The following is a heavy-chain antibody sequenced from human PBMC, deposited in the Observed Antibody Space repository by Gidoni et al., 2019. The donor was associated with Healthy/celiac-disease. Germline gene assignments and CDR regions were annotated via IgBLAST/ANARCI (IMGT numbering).Heavy chain of an antibody. D-gene: IGHD4-17*01. CDR3: ASWGNDYGDYTGDY. J-gene: IGHJ4*02. CDR1: GFTFSSYA. V-gene: IGHV3-23*01. CDR2: ISGSGGST. Sequence: EVQLLESGGGLVQPGGSLRLSCAASGFTFSSYAMSWVRQAPGKGLEWVSAISGSGGSTYYADSVKGRFTISRDNSKNTLYLQMNSLRAEDTAVYYCASWGNDYGDYTGDYWGQGTLVTVSS.